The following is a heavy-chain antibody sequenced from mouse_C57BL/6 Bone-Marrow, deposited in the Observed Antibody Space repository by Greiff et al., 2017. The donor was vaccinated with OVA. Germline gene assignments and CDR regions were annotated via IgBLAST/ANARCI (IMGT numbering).Heavy chain of an antibody. CDR2: INPSTGGT. CDR3: ARGGGYSPWFAY. J-gene: IGHJ3*01. D-gene: IGHD2-3*01. Sequence: EVQLQQSGPELVKPGASVKISCKASGYSFTGYYMNWVKQSPEKSLEWIGEINPSTGGTTYNKKFKAKATLTVDKSSSTAYMQLKSLTAEDSAVYYCARGGGYSPWFAYWGQGTLVTVSA. CDR1: GYSFTGYY. V-gene: IGHV1-42*01.